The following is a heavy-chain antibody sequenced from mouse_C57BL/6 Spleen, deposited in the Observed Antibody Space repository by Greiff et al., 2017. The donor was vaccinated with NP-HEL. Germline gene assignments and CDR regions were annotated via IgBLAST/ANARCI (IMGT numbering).Heavy chain of an antibody. CDR3: ARQGDYYGYYFDY. V-gene: IGHV5-6*01. D-gene: IGHD1-2*01. Sequence: EVKLMESGGDLVKPGGSLKLSCAASGFTFSSYGMSWFRQTPDKRLEWVATISSGGSYTYSPDSVKGRFTISRDNAKNTLYLQMSSLKSEDTAMYYCARQGDYYGYYFDYWGQGTTLTVSS. CDR1: GFTFSSYG. CDR2: ISSGGSYT. J-gene: IGHJ2*01.